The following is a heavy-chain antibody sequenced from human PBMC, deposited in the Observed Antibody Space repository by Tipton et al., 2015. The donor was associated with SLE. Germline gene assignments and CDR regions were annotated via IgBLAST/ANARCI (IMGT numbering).Heavy chain of an antibody. J-gene: IGHJ4*02. CDR2: IYTSGST. D-gene: IGHD6-19*01. CDR1: GGSISNYY. Sequence: TLSLTCTVSGGSISNYYWSWIRQPAGKGREWVGRIYTSGSTNYNPSLKSRVTMSVDTSKNPVSLKLSSVTAADTAGYYCARDHPVAGPFDYWGQGTLVTVSS. CDR3: ARDHPVAGPFDY. V-gene: IGHV4-4*07.